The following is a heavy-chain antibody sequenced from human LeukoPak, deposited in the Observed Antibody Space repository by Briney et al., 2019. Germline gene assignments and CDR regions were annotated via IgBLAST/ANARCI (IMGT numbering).Heavy chain of an antibody. J-gene: IGHJ5*02. D-gene: IGHD6-6*01. CDR2: INHSGST. V-gene: IGHV4-34*01. CDR1: GGSFSGYY. Sequence: SETLSLTCAVYGGSFSGYYWSWIRQPPGKGLEWIGEINHSGSTNYNPSLKSRVTISVDTSKNQFSLKLSSVTAADTAVYYCARRDVDRGSSSSSRSVWFDPWGQGTLVTVSS. CDR3: ARRDVDRGSSSSSRSVWFDP.